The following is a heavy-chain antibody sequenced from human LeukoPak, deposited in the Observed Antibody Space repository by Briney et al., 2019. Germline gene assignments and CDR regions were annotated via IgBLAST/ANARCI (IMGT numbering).Heavy chain of an antibody. V-gene: IGHV3-21*01. CDR2: ISSSSTSI. CDR3: ARVPNIVGGSGMDV. J-gene: IGHJ6*04. Sequence: GGSLRLSCAASGFTLSSYSMNWVRQAPGKGLGWVSSISSSSTSIYYADSVKGRFTISRDNAKNSLYLQMNSLRAEDTAVYYCARVPNIVGGSGMDVWGKGTTVTVSS. CDR1: GFTLSSYS. D-gene: IGHD2-15*01.